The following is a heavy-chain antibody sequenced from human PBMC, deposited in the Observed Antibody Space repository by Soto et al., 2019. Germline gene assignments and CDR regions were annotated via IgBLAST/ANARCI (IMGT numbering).Heavy chain of an antibody. D-gene: IGHD2-21*02. Sequence: SETLSLTCAVSGGSISSSNWGSWVRQTPEKGLEWIGEIYHRGSTNYHPSLKNRVTILLDKPNNQISLTLSSVTAADTAVYFCVSSYVTADYYYDFWGQGRLVTVSS. CDR3: VSSYVTADYYYDF. V-gene: IGHV4-4*02. J-gene: IGHJ4*02. CDR2: IYHRGST. CDR1: GGSISSSNW.